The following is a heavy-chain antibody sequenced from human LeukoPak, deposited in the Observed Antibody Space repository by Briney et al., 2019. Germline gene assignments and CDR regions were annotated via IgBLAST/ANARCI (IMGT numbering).Heavy chain of an antibody. CDR1: GFTFSTYA. Sequence: PGRSLRLSCAASGFTFSTYAMHWVRQAPGKGLEWVTVISFDGNNKNYADSVKGRFTISRDSSKNTLYLQLNSLRAGDTAVYYCARSPGLVGANYFDYWGQGTLVTVSS. CDR3: ARSPGLVGANYFDY. D-gene: IGHD1-26*01. V-gene: IGHV3-30*04. J-gene: IGHJ4*02. CDR2: ISFDGNNK.